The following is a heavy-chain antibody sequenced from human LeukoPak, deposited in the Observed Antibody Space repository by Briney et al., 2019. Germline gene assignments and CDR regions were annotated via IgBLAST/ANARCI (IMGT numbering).Heavy chain of an antibody. CDR3: ARDRGDIVVVPAATQPFGYGMDV. CDR2: ISAYNGNT. D-gene: IGHD2-2*01. J-gene: IGHJ6*02. V-gene: IGHV1-18*01. CDR1: GYTFTSYG. Sequence: ASVKVSCKASGYTFTSYGISWVRQAPGQGLEWMGWISAYNGNTNYAQKLQGRVTMTTDTSTSTAYMELRSLRPDDTAVYYCARDRGDIVVVPAATQPFGYGMDVWGQGTTVTVSS.